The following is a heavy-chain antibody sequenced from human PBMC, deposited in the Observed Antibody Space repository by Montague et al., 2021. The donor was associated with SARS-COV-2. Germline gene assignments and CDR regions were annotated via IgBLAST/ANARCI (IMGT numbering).Heavy chain of an antibody. CDR1: GGSISDSRHF. CDR2: IYHTGTT. D-gene: IGHD3-10*01. J-gene: IGHJ4*02. Sequence: TLSLTCTVSGGSISDSRHFWNWIRQHPGKGLEWIGYIYHTGTTHYRPSLKSRATMSVDTSQNQFSLKLNSMTAADTAIYYCARGMTYVSGFLSEWGPGTLVTVSS. V-gene: IGHV4-31*03. CDR3: ARGMTYVSGFLSE.